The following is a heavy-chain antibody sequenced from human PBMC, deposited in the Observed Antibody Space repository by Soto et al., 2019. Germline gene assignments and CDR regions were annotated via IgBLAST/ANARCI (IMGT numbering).Heavy chain of an antibody. Sequence: RLSGAASGCAVSSYGMHWVRQAPGKGLEWVAVIWYDGSNKDYADSVKGRFTISRDNSKNTLFLEMNSLRVEDTAIYFCARSEQKVVRWFDPWGQGTLVTVSS. CDR2: IWYDGSNK. CDR3: ARSEQKVVRWFDP. D-gene: IGHD6-13*01. CDR1: GCAVSSYG. J-gene: IGHJ5*02. V-gene: IGHV3-33*08.